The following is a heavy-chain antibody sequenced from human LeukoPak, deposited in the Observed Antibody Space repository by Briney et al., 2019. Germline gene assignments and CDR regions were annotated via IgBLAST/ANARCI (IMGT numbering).Heavy chain of an antibody. CDR1: GFTFSTYG. D-gene: IGHD3-9*01. Sequence: GGSLRLSCAASGFTFSTYGMHWVRQAPGKGLEWVAFIQYDGSNKYYADSVKGRFTISRDNSKNTLYLQMNSLRVEDTAVYYCAKARDNNDILTGYFAGPRYYFDYWGQGTLVTVAS. CDR2: IQYDGSNK. J-gene: IGHJ4*02. CDR3: AKARDNNDILTGYFAGPRYYFDY. V-gene: IGHV3-30*02.